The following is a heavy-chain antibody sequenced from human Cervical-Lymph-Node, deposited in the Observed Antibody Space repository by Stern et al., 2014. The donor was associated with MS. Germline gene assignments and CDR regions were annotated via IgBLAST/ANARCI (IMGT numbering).Heavy chain of an antibody. V-gene: IGHV1-69*01. CDR3: ASLAIGYCSSTSCLDDAFDI. CDR1: GGTFSSYA. J-gene: IGHJ3*02. D-gene: IGHD2-2*01. CDR2: IIPIFGTA. Sequence: QLVQSGAEVKKPGSSVKVSCKASGGTFSSYAISWVRQAPGQGLEWMGGIIPIFGTANYAQKFQGRVTITADESTSTAYMELSSLRSEDTAVYYCASLAIGYCSSTSCLDDAFDIWGQGTMVTVSS.